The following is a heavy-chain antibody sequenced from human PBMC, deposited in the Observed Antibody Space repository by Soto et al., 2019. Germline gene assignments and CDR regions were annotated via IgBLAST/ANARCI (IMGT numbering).Heavy chain of an antibody. CDR3: ARGQGLQGPYYFDY. V-gene: IGHV4-59*01. J-gene: IGHJ4*02. Sequence: ETLSLTGRVSCSSIGCNSVSSIRQPPGKGLEWIGYIYYSGSTNYNPSLKSRVTISTDTSKNQFSLKLSSVTAADTAVYYCARGQGLQGPYYFDYWVQGTLVTVSS. CDR1: CSSIGCNS. D-gene: IGHD4-4*01. CDR2: IYYSGST.